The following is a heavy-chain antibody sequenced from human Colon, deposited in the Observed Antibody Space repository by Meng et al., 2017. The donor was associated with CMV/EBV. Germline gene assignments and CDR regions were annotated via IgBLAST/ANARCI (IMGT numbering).Heavy chain of an antibody. Sequence: LSPSCAASGINIHFYSIQWVRQAPGKGLEWISSITTSGTTIYYADPVKGRFTVSRDNTRGTVSLQMNSLRAEDTAVYYCAGYSKSSIYWGQGTLVTVSS. CDR3: AGYSKSSIY. D-gene: IGHD2-15*01. V-gene: IGHV3-21*01. J-gene: IGHJ4*01. CDR2: ITTSGTTI. CDR1: GINIHFYS.